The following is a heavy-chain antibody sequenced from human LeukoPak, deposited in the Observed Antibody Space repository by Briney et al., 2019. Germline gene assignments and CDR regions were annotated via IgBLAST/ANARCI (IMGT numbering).Heavy chain of an antibody. Sequence: GGTLRLSCAASGFTFSTYGMSWVRQAPGKGLEWVSAISGSGGSTYYADSVKGRFTISRDNSQNTLYLQMNSLRAEDTAVYYCARAQAELHYNILTGTHHAFDIWGQGTMVTVSS. J-gene: IGHJ3*02. CDR2: ISGSGGST. D-gene: IGHD3-9*01. V-gene: IGHV3-23*01. CDR1: GFTFSTYG. CDR3: ARAQAELHYNILTGTHHAFDI.